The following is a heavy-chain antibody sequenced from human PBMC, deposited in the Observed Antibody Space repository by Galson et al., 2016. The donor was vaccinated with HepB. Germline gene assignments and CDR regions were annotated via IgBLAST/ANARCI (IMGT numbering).Heavy chain of an antibody. CDR3: AKGWSDY. D-gene: IGHD2-15*01. J-gene: IGHJ4*02. V-gene: IGHV3-23*01. CDR2: ISGSGGGT. Sequence: SVRLSCAASGFTFSSNAMSWVRQAPGKGLEWVSGISGSGGGTYYADSVKGRFAISRDNSKNTLYLQMNSLRVEDTAVYYCAKGWSDYWGQGTLVTVSS. CDR1: GFTFSSNA.